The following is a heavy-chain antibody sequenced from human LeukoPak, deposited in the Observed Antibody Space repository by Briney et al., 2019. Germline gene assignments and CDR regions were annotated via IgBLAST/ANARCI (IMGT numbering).Heavy chain of an antibody. CDR2: IKQDGSEK. V-gene: IGHV3-7*01. CDR3: ARPGGGIAVAGRGPYYFDY. CDR1: GFTFSSHW. Sequence: GGSLRLSCAASGFTFSSHWMSWVRQAPGKGLEGVANIKQDGSEKYYVDSVKGRFTISRDNAKNSLYLQMNSPRAEDTAVYYCARPGGGIAVAGRGPYYFDYWGQGTLVTVSS. D-gene: IGHD6-19*01. J-gene: IGHJ4*02.